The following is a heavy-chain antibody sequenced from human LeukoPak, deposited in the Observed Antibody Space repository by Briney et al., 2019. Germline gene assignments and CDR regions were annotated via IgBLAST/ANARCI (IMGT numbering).Heavy chain of an antibody. D-gene: IGHD6-13*01. V-gene: IGHV3-48*03. J-gene: IGHJ4*02. CDR2: ISSSGSTM. CDR3: ASSSWYALDY. CDR1: GFTFSSYE. Sequence: PGGSLRLSCGASGFTFSSYEMNWVRQAPGKGLEWISYISSSGSTMYYADSVKGRFTISRDNAKNSLYLQMNSLRAEDTAIYYCASSSWYALDYWGQGTLVTVSS.